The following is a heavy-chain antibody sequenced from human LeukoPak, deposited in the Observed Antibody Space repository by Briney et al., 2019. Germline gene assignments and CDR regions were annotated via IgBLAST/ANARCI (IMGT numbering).Heavy chain of an antibody. V-gene: IGHV3-30*02. CDR1: GFTFSSYG. Sequence: GGSLRLSCAASGFTFSSYGMHWVRQAPGKGLEWVAFTQYDGSYKHYADSVKGRFTVSRDNSKNTLYLQMNSLRAEDTVVYYCAKYRSYYGSGIDYWGQGTLVTVSS. CDR3: AKYRSYYGSGIDY. J-gene: IGHJ4*02. CDR2: TQYDGSYK. D-gene: IGHD3-10*01.